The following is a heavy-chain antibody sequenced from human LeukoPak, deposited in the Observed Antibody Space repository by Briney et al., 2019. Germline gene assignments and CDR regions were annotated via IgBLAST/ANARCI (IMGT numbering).Heavy chain of an antibody. J-gene: IGHJ4*02. CDR2: IYHSGNT. V-gene: IGHV4-38-2*02. CDR1: GYSISSGYY. Sequence: SETLSLTCTVSGYSISSGYYWGWIRQPPGKGLEWIGSIYHSGNTYYNPSLKSRVTISVGTSKNQFSLKLSAVTAADTAVYYCASGSYYDYWGQGTLVTVSS. D-gene: IGHD1-26*01. CDR3: ASGSYYDY.